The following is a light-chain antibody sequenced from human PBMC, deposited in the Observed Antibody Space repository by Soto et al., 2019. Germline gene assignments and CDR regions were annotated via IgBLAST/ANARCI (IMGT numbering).Light chain of an antibody. CDR2: GAS. CDR1: QSVSSSY. Sequence: EIVLTQSPGTLSLSPGERATLSCRASQSVSSSYLAWYQQKPGQAPRLLIYGASSRATGIPDRFSGSGSGTEFTITISRLEPEDFAVYSCQQYGSSITFGQGTRLEIK. V-gene: IGKV3-20*01. CDR3: QQYGSSIT. J-gene: IGKJ5*01.